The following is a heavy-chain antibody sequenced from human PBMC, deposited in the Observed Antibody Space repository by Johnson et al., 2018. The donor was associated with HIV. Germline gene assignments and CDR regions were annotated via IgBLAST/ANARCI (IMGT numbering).Heavy chain of an antibody. V-gene: IGHV3-30*14. J-gene: IGHJ3*02. CDR2: ISYDGSNK. D-gene: IGHD1-26*01. CDR1: GFTFSSYA. Sequence: QVQLVESGGGVVRPGGSLRLSCAASGFTFSSYAMHWVRQAPGKGLEWVAVISYDGSNKYYADSVKGRFTISRDNSKNTLYLQMSGLRSEDTAIYYCAREGSGSYQIWGQGTMVTVSS. CDR3: AREGSGSYQI.